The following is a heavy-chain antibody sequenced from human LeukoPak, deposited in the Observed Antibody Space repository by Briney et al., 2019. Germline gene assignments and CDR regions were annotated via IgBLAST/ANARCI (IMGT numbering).Heavy chain of an antibody. CDR2: ISSSGSTI. V-gene: IGHV3-48*03. Sequence: GGSLRLSCAASGFTFSSYEMNWVRQAPGKGLEWVSYISSSGSTIYYADSVKGRFTISRDNAKNSLHLQMNSLRAEDTAVYYCARVEQQPGVQHWGQGTLVTVSS. D-gene: IGHD6-13*01. CDR3: ARVEQQPGVQH. J-gene: IGHJ1*01. CDR1: GFTFSSYE.